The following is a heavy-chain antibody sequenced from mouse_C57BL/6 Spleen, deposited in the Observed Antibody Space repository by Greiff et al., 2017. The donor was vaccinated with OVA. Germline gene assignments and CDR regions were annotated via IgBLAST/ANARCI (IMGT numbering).Heavy chain of an antibody. CDR2: IYPGSGST. CDR3: ARREYSYGSSLFWYFDV. Sequence: WVKQRPGQGLEWIGDIYPGSGSTNYNEKFKSKATLTVDTSSSTAYMQLSSLTSEDSAVYYCARREYSYGSSLFWYFDVWGTGTTVTVSS. V-gene: IGHV1-55*01. J-gene: IGHJ1*03. D-gene: IGHD1-1*01.